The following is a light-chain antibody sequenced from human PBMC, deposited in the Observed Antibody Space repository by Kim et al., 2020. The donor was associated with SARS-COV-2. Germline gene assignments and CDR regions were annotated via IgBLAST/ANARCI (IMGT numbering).Light chain of an antibody. V-gene: IGLV4-69*02. CDR3: QTWGTGIWM. CDR2: VNNDGSH. Sequence: QLVLTQSPSASASLGASVKLTCTLSSGHSSNAIAWHQQQPEKGPRYLMKVNNDGSHSKGDGIPDRFSGSSSGAERYLTISSLQSEDEADYYCQTWGTGIWMFGGGTKLTVL. CDR1: SGHSSNA. J-gene: IGLJ3*02.